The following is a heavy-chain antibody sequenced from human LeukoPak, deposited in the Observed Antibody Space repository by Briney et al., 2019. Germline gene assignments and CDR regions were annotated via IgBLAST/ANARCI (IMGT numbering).Heavy chain of an antibody. Sequence: GESLKISCKGSGYSFTSYWIGWVRQMPGKGLEWMGIIYPGDFDTRYSPSFQGQVTISADKSISTAYLQWSSLKASDTAMYYCARHKVEMATITTQDYWGQGTLVTVSS. CDR2: IYPGDFDT. V-gene: IGHV5-51*01. D-gene: IGHD5-12*01. CDR1: GYSFTSYW. CDR3: ARHKVEMATITTQDY. J-gene: IGHJ4*02.